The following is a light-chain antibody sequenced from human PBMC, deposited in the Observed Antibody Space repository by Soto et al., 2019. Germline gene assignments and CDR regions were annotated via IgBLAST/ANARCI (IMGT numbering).Light chain of an antibody. V-gene: IGLV2-14*03. J-gene: IGLJ1*01. CDR1: RSDIGRYNY. CDR2: EVS. CDR3: SSYTNSGV. Sequence: QSALAQPASVSGSPGQSITISCTGTRSDIGRYNYVSWYQQHPGKVPRLLIYEVSNRPSGVSNRFSGSKSGNTASLTISGLQAEDEADYYCSSYTNSGVFGTGTKVTVL.